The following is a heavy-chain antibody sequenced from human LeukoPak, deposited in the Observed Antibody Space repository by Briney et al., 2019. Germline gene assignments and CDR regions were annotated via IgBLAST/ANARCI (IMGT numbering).Heavy chain of an antibody. J-gene: IGHJ4*02. CDR2: IYYSGNT. Sequence: SETLSLTCSVSGGSISSSNYYWGWIRQPPGKGLEWIGTIYYSGNTYYNPSLKSRVTISVDTSKNQFSLKLSSVTAADTAVYYCASRLMYYYGSGGIDYWGQGTLVTVSS. V-gene: IGHV4-39*07. CDR1: GGSISSSNYY. D-gene: IGHD3-10*01. CDR3: ASRLMYYYGSGGIDY.